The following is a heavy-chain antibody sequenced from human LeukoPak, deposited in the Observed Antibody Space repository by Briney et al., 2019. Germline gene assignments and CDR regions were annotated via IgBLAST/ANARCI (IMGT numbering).Heavy chain of an antibody. CDR3: ARTRRGYTYGFPSRELLKAFDI. D-gene: IGHD5-18*01. CDR1: GDSISSYY. V-gene: IGHV4-59*01. J-gene: IGHJ3*02. CDR2: ISYSGST. Sequence: ASETLSLTCTVSGDSISSYYWSWIRQPPGKGLEWIGYISYSGSTKYSPSLKSRVIISLDTSKKQFSLKLSSVTAADTAVYSCARTRRGYTYGFPSRELLKAFDIWGQGTMVTVSS.